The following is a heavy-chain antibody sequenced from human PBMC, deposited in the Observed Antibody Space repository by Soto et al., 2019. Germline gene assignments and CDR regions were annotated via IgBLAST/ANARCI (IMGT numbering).Heavy chain of an antibody. J-gene: IGHJ6*02. Sequence: LSLTCTVSGGSINSVGYYGVWIRQPPGKGLEWIGSIYYSGTTDYNPSLTSRVTISVDTSKNRFSLKLSSVTAADTAVYYCAKRRVVPTARYYYYGMDVWGQGTTVTVSS. CDR2: IYYSGTT. CDR3: AKRRVVPTARYYYYGMDV. V-gene: IGHV4-39*01. CDR1: GGSINSVGYY. D-gene: IGHD2-2*01.